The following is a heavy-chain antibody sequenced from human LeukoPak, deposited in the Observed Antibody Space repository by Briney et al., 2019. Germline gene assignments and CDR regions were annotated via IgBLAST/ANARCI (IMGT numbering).Heavy chain of an antibody. D-gene: IGHD5-18*01. CDR2: IYYSGST. J-gene: IGHJ4*02. Sequence: SETLSLTCTVSGGSISSSSYYWGWIRQPAGKGLEWIGSIYYSGSTYYNPSLKSRVTISVDTSKNQFSLKLSSVTAADTAVYYCARRVGYSYFDYWGQGTLVTVSS. CDR3: ARRVGYSYFDY. V-gene: IGHV4-39*01. CDR1: GGSISSSSYY.